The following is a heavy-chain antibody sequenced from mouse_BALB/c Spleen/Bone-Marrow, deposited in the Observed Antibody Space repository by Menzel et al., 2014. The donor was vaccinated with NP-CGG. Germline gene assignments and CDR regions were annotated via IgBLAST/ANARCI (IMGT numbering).Heavy chain of an antibody. CDR3: ATMITDWYFDV. CDR2: IDPANGNT. CDR1: GFNIKDTY. D-gene: IGHD2-4*01. V-gene: IGHV14-3*02. Sequence: VQLQQSGAELVKPGASVKLSCTAPGFNIKDTYMHWVKQRPEQGLEWIGRIDPANGNTKYDPKFQGKATITADTSSNTAYLQLSRLTSEDTAVYYCATMITDWYFDVWGAGTTVTVSS. J-gene: IGHJ1*01.